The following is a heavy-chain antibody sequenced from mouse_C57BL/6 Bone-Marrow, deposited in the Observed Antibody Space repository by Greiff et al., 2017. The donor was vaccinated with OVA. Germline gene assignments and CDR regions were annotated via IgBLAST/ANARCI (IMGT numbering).Heavy chain of an antibody. CDR3: TRSYSNYGDFDY. J-gene: IGHJ2*01. D-gene: IGHD2-5*01. V-gene: IGHV1-15*01. Sequence: QVQLQQSGAELVTPGASVTLSCKASGYTFTDYEMHWVKQTPVHGLEWIGAIDPETGGTAYNQKFKGKAILTADKSSSTAYMELRSLTSEDSAVYYCTRSYSNYGDFDYWGQGTTLTVSS. CDR2: IDPETGGT. CDR1: GYTFTDYE.